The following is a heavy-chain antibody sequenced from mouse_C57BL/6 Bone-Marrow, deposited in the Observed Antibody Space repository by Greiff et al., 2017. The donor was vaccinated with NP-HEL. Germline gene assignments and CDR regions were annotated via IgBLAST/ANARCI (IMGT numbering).Heavy chain of an antibody. CDR2: IDPSDSET. J-gene: IGHJ1*03. CDR1: GYTFTSYW. D-gene: IGHD1-1*01. V-gene: IGHV1-52*01. CDR3: ARPSITTVVDWYFGV. Sequence: QVQLQQPGAELVRPGSSVKLSCKASGYTFTSYWMHWVKQRPIQGLEWIGNIDPSDSETHYNQKFKDKATLTVDKSSSTAYMQLGSLTSEDSAVYYCARPSITTVVDWYFGVWGTGTTVTGSS.